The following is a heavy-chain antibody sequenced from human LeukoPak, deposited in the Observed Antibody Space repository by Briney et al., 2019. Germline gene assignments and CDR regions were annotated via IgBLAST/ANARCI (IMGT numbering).Heavy chain of an antibody. V-gene: IGHV3-23*01. CDR1: GFTFSSYA. Sequence: PGGSLRLSCAASGFTFSSYAMNWVRQAPGKGLEWVSGIRNSGGSTYYADSVKGRCTISRDNSKNTLYLQMNSLRAEDTAVYYCAKETSSSFDYWGQGTLVTVSS. CDR2: IRNSGGST. CDR3: AKETSSSFDY. J-gene: IGHJ4*02. D-gene: IGHD6-6*01.